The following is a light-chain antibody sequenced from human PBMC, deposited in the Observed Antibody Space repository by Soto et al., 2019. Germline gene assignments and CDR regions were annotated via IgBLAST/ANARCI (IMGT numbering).Light chain of an antibody. CDR3: AAWDDSLEAVV. CDR2: RDF. CDR1: TSNIGSNS. Sequence: QSVLTQPPSSSGTPGQRVTISCSGSTSNIGSNSVNWYQQLPGSAPKLLILRDFHRPSGVPDRFSGSRSGTSASLAISGLQSEDEADYYCAAWDDSLEAVVFGGGTKLTVL. J-gene: IGLJ2*01. V-gene: IGLV1-44*01.